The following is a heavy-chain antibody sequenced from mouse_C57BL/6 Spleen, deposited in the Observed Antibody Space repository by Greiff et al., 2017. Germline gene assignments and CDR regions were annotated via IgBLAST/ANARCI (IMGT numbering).Heavy chain of an antibody. D-gene: IGHD1-1*01. J-gene: IGHJ2*01. CDR2: IYPGDGDT. V-gene: IGHV1-82*01. CDR3: ARFSTVVPYFDY. CDR1: GYAFSSSW. Sequence: VKLQESGPELVKPGASVKISCKASGYAFSSSWMNWVKQRPGKGLEWIGRIYPGDGDTKYNGKFKGKATLTADNSSSTAYLQLSSLTSEYSAVYFCARFSTVVPYFDYWGQGTTLAVSS.